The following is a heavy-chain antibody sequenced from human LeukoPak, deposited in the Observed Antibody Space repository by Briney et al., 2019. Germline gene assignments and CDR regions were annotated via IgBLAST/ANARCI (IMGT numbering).Heavy chain of an antibody. CDR1: GYTFTSYA. CDR2: INAGNGNT. CDR3: ASGMAYYYYGMDV. D-gene: IGHD1-14*01. V-gene: IGHV1-3*01. Sequence: ASVKVSCKASGYTFTSYAMHWVRQAPGQRLEWMGWINAGNGNTKYSQKFQGRVTITRDTSASTDYMELSSLRSEDTAVYYCASGMAYYYYGMDVWGQGTTVTVSS. J-gene: IGHJ6*02.